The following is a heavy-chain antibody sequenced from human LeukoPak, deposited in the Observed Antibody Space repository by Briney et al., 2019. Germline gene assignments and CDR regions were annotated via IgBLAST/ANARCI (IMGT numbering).Heavy chain of an antibody. CDR2: INHSGST. V-gene: IGHV4-34*01. CDR1: GGSFSGYY. Sequence: SETLSLTCAVYGGSFSGYYWSWIRQPPGKGPEWIGEINHSGSTNYNPSLKSRVTISVDTSKNQFSLKLSSVTAADTAVYYCARGYFDYWGQGTLVTVSS. J-gene: IGHJ4*02. CDR3: ARGYFDY.